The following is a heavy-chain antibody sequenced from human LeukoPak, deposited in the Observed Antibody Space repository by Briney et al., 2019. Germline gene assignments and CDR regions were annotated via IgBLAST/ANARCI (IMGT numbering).Heavy chain of an antibody. CDR2: INPSSGGT. J-gene: IGHJ4*02. V-gene: IGHV1-2*02. CDR1: GYTFTGYY. CDR3: ARGDYDILTGYLDY. D-gene: IGHD3-9*01. Sequence: ASVKVSCKASGYTFTGYYMHWVRQAPGQGLEWMGWINPSSGGTNYAQKFQGRVTMTRDTSISTAYMELSRLRSDDTAVYYCARGDYDILTGYLDYWGQGTLVTVSS.